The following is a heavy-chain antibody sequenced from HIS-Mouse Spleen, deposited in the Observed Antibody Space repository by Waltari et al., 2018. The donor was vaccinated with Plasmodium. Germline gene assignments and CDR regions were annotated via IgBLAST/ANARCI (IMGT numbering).Heavy chain of an antibody. CDR3: AKSSKGTGDLWDY. CDR2: ISGRGCCT. V-gene: IGHV3-23*01. J-gene: IGHJ4*02. Sequence: EVQLSESGGGLVQPGGSLRLSCAASGFTFSSYAMSWVRQAPGKGREGCSAISGRGCCTYYADSVKDQFTIFREHCNNALYLQMNSLRAEDTAVYYFAKSSKGTGDLWDYWGQGTLVTVSS. CDR1: GFTFSSYA. D-gene: IGHD7-27*01.